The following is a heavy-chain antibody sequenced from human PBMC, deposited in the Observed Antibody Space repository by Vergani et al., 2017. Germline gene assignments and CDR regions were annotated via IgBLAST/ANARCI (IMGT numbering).Heavy chain of an antibody. D-gene: IGHD3-10*01. V-gene: IGHV1-58*02. CDR3: AADYGITMVRGVIIAGYYGMDV. J-gene: IGHJ6*02. Sequence: QMQLVQSGPEVKKPGTSVKVSCKASGFTFTSSAMQWVRQARGQRLEWIGWIVVGSGNTNYAQKFQERVTITRDMSTSTAYMELSSLRSEDTAVYYCAADYGITMVRGVIIAGYYGMDVWGQGTTVTVSS. CDR1: GFTFTSSA. CDR2: IVVGSGNT.